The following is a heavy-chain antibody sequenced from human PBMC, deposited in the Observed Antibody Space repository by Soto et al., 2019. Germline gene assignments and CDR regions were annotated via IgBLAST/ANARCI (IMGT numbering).Heavy chain of an antibody. CDR1: GGSISSFY. CDR3: ARHDTYCSGGSCYGPHFGY. D-gene: IGHD2-15*01. V-gene: IGHV4-59*08. Sequence: PSETLSLTCTVSGGSISSFYWSWIRQPPGRGLEWIGYIYYSGSTNYNPSLKSRVTISVDTSKNQFSLKLSSVTAADTAVYYCARHDTYCSGGSCYGPHFGYWGQGTLVTVSS. CDR2: IYYSGST. J-gene: IGHJ4*02.